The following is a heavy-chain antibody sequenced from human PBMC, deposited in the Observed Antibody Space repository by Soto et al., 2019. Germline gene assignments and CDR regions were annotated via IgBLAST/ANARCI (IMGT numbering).Heavy chain of an antibody. V-gene: IGHV5-51*01. D-gene: IGHD2-15*01. J-gene: IGHJ6*02. CDR1: GYSVTSYW. CDR3: AMTRYCSGGSCYGCYYYYGMDV. CDR2: IYPGDSDT. Sequence: GESLKISCKGSGYSVTSYWIGWVRQMPGKGLEWMGIIYPGDSDTRYSPSFQGQVTISADKSISTAYLQWSSLKASDTAMYYCAMTRYCSGGSCYGCYYYYGMDVSGQATSLTLSS.